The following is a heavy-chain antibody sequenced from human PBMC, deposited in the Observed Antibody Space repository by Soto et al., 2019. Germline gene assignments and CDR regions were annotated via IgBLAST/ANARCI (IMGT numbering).Heavy chain of an antibody. CDR3: ARGRCSSTSCYVAQWFDP. CDR1: GGTFSSYA. J-gene: IGHJ5*02. D-gene: IGHD2-2*01. Sequence: ASVKVPCKASGGTFSSYAISWVRQAPGQGLEWMGGIIPIFGTANYAQKFQGRVTITADESTSTAYMELSSLRSEDTAVYYCARGRCSSTSCYVAQWFDPWGQGTLVTVSS. CDR2: IIPIFGTA. V-gene: IGHV1-69*13.